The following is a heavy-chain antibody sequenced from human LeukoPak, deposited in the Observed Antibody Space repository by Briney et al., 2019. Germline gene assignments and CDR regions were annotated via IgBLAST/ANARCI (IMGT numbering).Heavy chain of an antibody. CDR1: GFTFSTYA. V-gene: IGHV3-21*01. CDR3: ARSTSYDSSGYPNY. D-gene: IGHD3-22*01. CDR2: ISSSSSYI. Sequence: GGSLRLSCAASGFTFSTYAMSWVRQAPGKGLEWVSSISSSSSYIYYADSVKGRFTISRDNAKNSLYLQMNSLRAEDTAVYYCARSTSYDSSGYPNYWGQGTLVTVSS. J-gene: IGHJ4*02.